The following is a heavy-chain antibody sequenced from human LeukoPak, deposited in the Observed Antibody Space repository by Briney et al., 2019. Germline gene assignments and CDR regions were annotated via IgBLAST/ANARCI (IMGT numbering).Heavy chain of an antibody. Sequence: SETLSLTCTVSGGSISSGGYYWSWIRQPPGKGLEWIGYIYHSGSTYYNPSLKSRVTISVDRSKNQFSLKLCSVTAADTAVYYCARDLYDFWSGSGGFDPWGQGTLVTVSS. CDR3: ARDLYDFWSGSGGFDP. V-gene: IGHV4-30-2*01. J-gene: IGHJ5*02. D-gene: IGHD3-3*01. CDR2: IYHSGST. CDR1: GGSISSGGYY.